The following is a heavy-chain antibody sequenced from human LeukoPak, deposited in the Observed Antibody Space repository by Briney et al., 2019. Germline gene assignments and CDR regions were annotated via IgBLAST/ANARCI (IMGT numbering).Heavy chain of an antibody. V-gene: IGHV3-66*02. D-gene: IGHD6-13*01. CDR2: IYSGGST. J-gene: IGHJ3*02. CDR1: GFTVSSNY. Sequence: SGGSLRLSCAASGFTVSSNYMSWVRQAPGKGLEWVSVIYSGGSTYYADSVKGRFTISRDNSKNTLYLQMNSLRAEDAAVYYCAREGMDAFDIWGQGTMVTVSS. CDR3: AREGMDAFDI.